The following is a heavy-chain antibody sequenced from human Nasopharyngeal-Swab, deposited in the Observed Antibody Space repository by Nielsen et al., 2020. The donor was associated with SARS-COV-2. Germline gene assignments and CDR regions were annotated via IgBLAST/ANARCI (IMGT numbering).Heavy chain of an antibody. J-gene: IGHJ4*02. V-gene: IGHV3-9*01. D-gene: IGHD3-16*01. CDR1: GFTFDDYA. CDR2: IRWSGDSI. CDR3: VKGLGQQSAAVGY. Sequence: GGSLRLSCVASGFTFDDYAMHWVRQAPGKGLEWVSGIRWSGDSIGYADSVRGRFSVSRGNAKNSLYLQMNSLRIEDTALYHCVKGLGQQSAAVGYWGQGTLVTVSS.